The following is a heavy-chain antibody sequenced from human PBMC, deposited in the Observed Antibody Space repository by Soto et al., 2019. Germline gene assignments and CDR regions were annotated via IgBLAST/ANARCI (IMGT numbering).Heavy chain of an antibody. V-gene: IGHV4-61*08. J-gene: IGHJ4*02. CDR3: ARAMRSSGWYDHYFDY. CDR2: IYYSGTT. CDR1: GFSISGSGFH. Sequence: SETLSLTCTVSGFSISGSGFHWAWIRQPPGKGLEWIGYIYYSGTTNYSPSLKSRVTIAVDTSKNQFSLKLSSVTAADTAVYYCARAMRSSGWYDHYFDYWGQGTLVTVSS. D-gene: IGHD6-19*01.